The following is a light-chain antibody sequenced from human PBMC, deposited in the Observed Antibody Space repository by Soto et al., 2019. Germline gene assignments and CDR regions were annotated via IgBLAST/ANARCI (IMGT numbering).Light chain of an antibody. CDR1: QSVSSY. J-gene: IGKJ2*01. Sequence: PGVRATLSCRASQSVSSYLAWYQQKPGQAPRLLIYDAANRATGIPARFSGSGSGTDFTLTISSLEPEDFAVYYCQQRSNWPPYTFGQGTKLEIK. CDR3: QQRSNWPPYT. V-gene: IGKV3-11*01. CDR2: DAA.